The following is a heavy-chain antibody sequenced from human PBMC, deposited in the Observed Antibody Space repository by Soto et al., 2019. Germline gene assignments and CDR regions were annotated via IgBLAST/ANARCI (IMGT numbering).Heavy chain of an antibody. D-gene: IGHD3-3*01. Sequence: GGSLRLSCAASGFTFSSYWMHWVRQAPGKGLVWVSRINSDGSSTSYADSVKGRFTISRDNAKNTLYLQMNSLRAEDTAVYYCARDLHPTQYYDFWRGHNHGPWGQGTLVTVSS. V-gene: IGHV3-74*01. J-gene: IGHJ5*02. CDR3: ARDLHPTQYYDFWRGHNHGP. CDR1: GFTFSSYW. CDR2: INSDGSST.